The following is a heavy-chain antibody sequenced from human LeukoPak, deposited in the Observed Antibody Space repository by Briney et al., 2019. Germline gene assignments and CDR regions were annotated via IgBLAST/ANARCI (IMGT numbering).Heavy chain of an antibody. Sequence: GRSLRLSCAASGFTFSSYAMHWVRQAPGKGLEWVAVISYDGSNKYYADSVKGRFTISRDNSKNTLYLQMNSLRAEDTAVYYCARASDYGDYDWFDPWGQGTLVTVSS. J-gene: IGHJ5*02. CDR1: GFTFSSYA. V-gene: IGHV3-30-3*01. CDR2: ISYDGSNK. CDR3: ARASDYGDYDWFDP. D-gene: IGHD4-17*01.